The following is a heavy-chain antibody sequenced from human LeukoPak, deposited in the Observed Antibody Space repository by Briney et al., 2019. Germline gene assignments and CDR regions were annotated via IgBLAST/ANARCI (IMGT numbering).Heavy chain of an antibody. CDR3: ARDMEVLWFGELLYYFDY. CDR2: IIPILGIA. J-gene: IGHJ4*02. V-gene: IGHV1-69*04. Sequence: VASVKVSCKASGGTFSSYAISWVRQAPGQGLEWMGRIIPILGIADYAQKFQGRVTITADKSTSTAYMELSSLRSEATAVYYRARDMEVLWFGELLYYFDYWGQGTLVTAPS. CDR1: GGTFSSYA. D-gene: IGHD3-10*01.